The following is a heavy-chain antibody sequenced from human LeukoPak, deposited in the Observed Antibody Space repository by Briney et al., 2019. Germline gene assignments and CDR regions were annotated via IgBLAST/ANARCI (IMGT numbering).Heavy chain of an antibody. CDR1: GYTFTSYD. V-gene: IGHV1-8*01. CDR3: ARGWFGELLSDYYYYYGMDV. D-gene: IGHD3-10*01. Sequence: ASVKVSCKASGYTFTSYDINWVRQATGQGLEWMGWMNPNSGNTGYAQKLQGRVTMTRNTSISTAYMELSSLRSEDTAVYYCARGWFGELLSDYYYYYGMDVWGQGTTVTVSS. CDR2: MNPNSGNT. J-gene: IGHJ6*02.